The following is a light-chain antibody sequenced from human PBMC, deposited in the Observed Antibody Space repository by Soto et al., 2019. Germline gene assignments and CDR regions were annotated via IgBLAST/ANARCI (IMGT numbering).Light chain of an antibody. CDR2: GAS. CDR1: QSVSSN. CDR3: QQYNDWPPLT. Sequence: ETVMTQSPATLSVSPGERATLSCRASQSVSSNLAWYQQKPGQAPRLLIYGASTRATGIPARFSGSGSGTEFTLIISSLQSEDFAVYYCQQYNDWPPLTFGGGTKVEI. V-gene: IGKV3-15*01. J-gene: IGKJ4*01.